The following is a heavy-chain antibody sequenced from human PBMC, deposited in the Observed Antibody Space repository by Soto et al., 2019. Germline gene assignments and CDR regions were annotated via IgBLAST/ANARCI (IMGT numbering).Heavy chain of an antibody. Sequence: PGGSLRLSCAASGFTFSSYGTHWVRQAPGKGLEWVAVISYDGSNKYYADSVKGRFTISRDNSKNTLYLQMNSLRAEDTAVYYYAKYITIFGVVMRSPGMAVWGQGTRVTVSS. D-gene: IGHD3-3*01. CDR1: GFTFSSYG. J-gene: IGHJ6*02. CDR2: ISYDGSNK. CDR3: AKYITIFGVVMRSPGMAV. V-gene: IGHV3-30*18.